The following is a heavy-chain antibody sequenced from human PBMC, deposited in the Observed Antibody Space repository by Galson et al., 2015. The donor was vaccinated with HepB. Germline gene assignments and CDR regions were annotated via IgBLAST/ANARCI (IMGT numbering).Heavy chain of an antibody. CDR2: IYPGDSDT. V-gene: IGHV5-51*01. CDR1: GYSFTSYW. CDR3: ARHGDTALPELTLHYGMDV. D-gene: IGHD5-18*01. J-gene: IGHJ6*02. Sequence: QSGAEVKKPGESLKISCKGSGYSFTSYWIGWVRQMPGKGLEWMGIIYPGDSDTRYSPSFQGQVTISADKSISTAYLQWSSLKASDTAMYYCARHGDTALPELTLHYGMDVWGQGTTVTVSS.